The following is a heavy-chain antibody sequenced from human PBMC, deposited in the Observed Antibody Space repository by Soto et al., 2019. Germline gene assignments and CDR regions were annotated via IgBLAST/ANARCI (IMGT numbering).Heavy chain of an antibody. CDR1: GGSISSYS. Sequence: QVQLQESGPGLVEPSETLSLTCTVSGGSISSYSWNWIRQPAGKGLEWIGRGDTTGGTNYIPSLKGRVTLFVDTSKPQFSMNLRFVTAADTAVYFCAKEDSGAADMWGQGTMVTVS. CDR3: AKEDSGAADM. V-gene: IGHV4-4*07. J-gene: IGHJ3*02. CDR2: GDTTGGT. D-gene: IGHD7-27*01.